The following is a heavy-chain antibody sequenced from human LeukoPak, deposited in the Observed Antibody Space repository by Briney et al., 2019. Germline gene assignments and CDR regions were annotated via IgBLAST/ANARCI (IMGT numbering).Heavy chain of an antibody. CDR3: ARLGDSSLGDY. J-gene: IGHJ4*02. Sequence: GGSLRLSCAASGFTFSSYAMHWVRQAPGKGLEWVAVISYDGSNKYYADSVRGRFTISRDNSKNTLYLQMNSLRAEDTAVYYCARLGDSSLGDYWGQGTLVTVSS. CDR1: GFTFSSYA. V-gene: IGHV3-30-3*01. CDR2: ISYDGSNK. D-gene: IGHD4-17*01.